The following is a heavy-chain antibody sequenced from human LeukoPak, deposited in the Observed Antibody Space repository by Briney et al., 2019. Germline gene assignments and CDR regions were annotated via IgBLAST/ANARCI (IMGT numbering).Heavy chain of an antibody. CDR1: GGSFSGYY. J-gene: IGHJ6*02. CDR2: INHSGST. CDR3: ARSPVGSYPYYYYYGVDV. V-gene: IGHV4-34*01. D-gene: IGHD1-26*01. Sequence: SETLSLTCAVYGGSFSGYYWSWIRQPPGKGLEWIGEINHSGSTNYNPSLQSRVTISVDTSKNHFSLNLSSVTAADTAMYYCARSPVGSYPYYYYYGVDVWGQGTTVTVSS.